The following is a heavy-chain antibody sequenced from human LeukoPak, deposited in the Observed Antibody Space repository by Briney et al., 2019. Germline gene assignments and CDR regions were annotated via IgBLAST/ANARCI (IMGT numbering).Heavy chain of an antibody. V-gene: IGHV1-18*01. Sequence: ASVKVSCKASGYTFTSYGISWVRQAPGQGLEWMGWISAYNGNTNYAQKLQGRVTMTTDTSTSTAYMELRSLRSDDTAVYYCARLIVGSSGSYLWQLFDYWGQGTLVTVSS. CDR3: ARLIVGSSGSYLWQLFDY. J-gene: IGHJ4*02. CDR1: GYTFTSYG. D-gene: IGHD1-26*01. CDR2: ISAYNGNT.